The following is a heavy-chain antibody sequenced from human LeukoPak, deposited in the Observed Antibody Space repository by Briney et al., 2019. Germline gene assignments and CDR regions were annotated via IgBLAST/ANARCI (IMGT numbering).Heavy chain of an antibody. CDR3: ASGPLPIGFDY. Sequence: GGSLRLSYAASGFTFSSYAMHWVRQAPGKGLEWVAVISYDGSNKYYADSVKGRFTISRDNSKNTLYLQMNSLRAEDTAVYYCASGPLPIGFDYWGQGTLVTVSS. CDR2: ISYDGSNK. V-gene: IGHV3-30*01. J-gene: IGHJ4*02. CDR1: GFTFSSYA. D-gene: IGHD2-21*01.